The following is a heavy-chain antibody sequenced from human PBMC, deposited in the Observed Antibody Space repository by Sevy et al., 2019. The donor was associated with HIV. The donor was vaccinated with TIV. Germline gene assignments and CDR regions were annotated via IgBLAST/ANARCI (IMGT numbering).Heavy chain of an antibody. CDR3: VKEGGGEGGDH. V-gene: IGHV3-30*02. D-gene: IGHD2-21*01. Sequence: LSLTCAASGFSFSSYGMHWVRQAPGKGLEWMSYIQYDGSNKDYADSVKGRFTISRDNSKNTLYLKMNSLRVEDTAVFYCVKEGGGEGGDHWGQGTLVTVSS. CDR2: IQYDGSNK. J-gene: IGHJ4*02. CDR1: GFSFSSYG.